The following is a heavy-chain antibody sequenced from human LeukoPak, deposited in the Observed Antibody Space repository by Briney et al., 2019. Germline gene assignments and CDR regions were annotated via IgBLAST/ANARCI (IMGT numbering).Heavy chain of an antibody. CDR3: ARGKGWFGENWFDP. J-gene: IGHJ5*02. D-gene: IGHD3-10*01. CDR1: GGSISSYY. Sequence: SETLSLTCTVSGGSISSYYWSWIRQPAGKGLEWIGRIYTSGSTNYNPSLKSRVTISVDTSKNQFSLKLSSVTAADTAVYYCARGKGWFGENWFDPWGQGTLVTVSS. V-gene: IGHV4-4*07. CDR2: IYTSGST.